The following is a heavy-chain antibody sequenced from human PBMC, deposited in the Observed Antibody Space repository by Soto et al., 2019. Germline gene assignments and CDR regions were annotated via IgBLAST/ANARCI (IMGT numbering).Heavy chain of an antibody. CDR2: VYYSGST. D-gene: IGHD3-16*01. Sequence: SETLSLTCTVSGGSTNSRSDYWGWIRQPPGKGLEWIGSVYYSGSTHDNPSLQSRVTVSVDTSRNQFSLNLISVTAADTAVYFCARQPRGPGYGERGLYFDHWGPGTPVPVSS. CDR3: ARQPRGPGYGERGLYFDH. CDR1: GGSTNSRSDY. V-gene: IGHV4-39*01. J-gene: IGHJ4*02.